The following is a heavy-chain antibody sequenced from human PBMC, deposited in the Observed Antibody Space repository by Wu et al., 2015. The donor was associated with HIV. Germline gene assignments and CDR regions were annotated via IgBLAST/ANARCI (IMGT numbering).Heavy chain of an antibody. CDR3: ARKSIAAAGTPKTTMLFFDI. CDR2: IIPIFGTA. D-gene: IGHD6-13*01. Sequence: QVQLVQSGAEVKKPGSSVKVSCKASGGTFSSYAISWVRQAPGQGLEWMGGIIPIFGTANYAQKFQRAESRLTTDEKSTSTAYDGAEQSLRSEDTAVYYCARKSIAAAGTPKTTMLFFDIWGQRD. J-gene: IGHJ3*02. V-gene: IGHV1-69*05. CDR1: GGTFSSYA.